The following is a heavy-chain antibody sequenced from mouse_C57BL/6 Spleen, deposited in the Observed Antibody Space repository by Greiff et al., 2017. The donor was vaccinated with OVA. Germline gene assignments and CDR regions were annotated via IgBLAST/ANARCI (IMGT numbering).Heavy chain of an antibody. J-gene: IGHJ4*01. CDR1: GFTFSDYG. Sequence: EVKLVESGGGLVKPGGSLKLSCAASGFTFSDYGMHWVRQAPEKGLEWVAYISSGSSTIYYADTVKGRFTISRDNAKNTLFLQMTSLRSEDTAMYYCARNYYGSSYAAMDYWGQGTSVTVSS. CDR2: ISSGSSTI. V-gene: IGHV5-17*01. CDR3: ARNYYGSSYAAMDY. D-gene: IGHD1-1*01.